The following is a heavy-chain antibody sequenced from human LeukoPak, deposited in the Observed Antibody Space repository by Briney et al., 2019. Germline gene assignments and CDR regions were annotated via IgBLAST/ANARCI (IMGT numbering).Heavy chain of an antibody. J-gene: IGHJ4*02. CDR2: INPSGGST. CDR3: ARAAGDTYGYRYYFDY. Sequence: EASVKVSCTASGYTFTSYGISWVRQAPGQGLEWMGFINPSGGSTSYAQEFQARVAMTRDTSTSTVYMELSSLRSEDTAVYYCARAAGDTYGYRYYFDYWGQGTLVTVSS. CDR1: GYTFTSYG. V-gene: IGHV1-46*01. D-gene: IGHD5-18*01.